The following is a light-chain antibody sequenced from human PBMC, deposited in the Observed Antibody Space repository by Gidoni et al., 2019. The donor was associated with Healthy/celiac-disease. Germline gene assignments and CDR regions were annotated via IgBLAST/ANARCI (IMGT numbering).Light chain of an antibody. Sequence: DIQMTQSPSSLSASVGDRVTITCQASQDISNYLNWYQQKPGKAPKRLIDGASKLETGVPSRFSGSGSGTDFTFTISSLQPEDIATYYCQQYDNLPITFGQGTRLEIK. CDR1: QDISNY. J-gene: IGKJ5*01. CDR2: GAS. CDR3: QQYDNLPIT. V-gene: IGKV1-33*01.